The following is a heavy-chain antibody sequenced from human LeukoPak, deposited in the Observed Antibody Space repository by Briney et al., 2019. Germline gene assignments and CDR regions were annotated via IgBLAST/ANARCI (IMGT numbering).Heavy chain of an antibody. CDR3: ARFWSGYLPDY. CDR1: GYNFNTYD. Sequence: ASVKVSCKASGYNFNTYDVSWVRQAPGQGLEWMGWITAKNGNTTYAERLQDRVTMTTDTSTSTAYMELRSLRCDDPAVYYCARFWSGYLPDYWGQGTLVTVSS. V-gene: IGHV1-18*01. CDR2: ITAKNGNT. J-gene: IGHJ4*02. D-gene: IGHD3-3*01.